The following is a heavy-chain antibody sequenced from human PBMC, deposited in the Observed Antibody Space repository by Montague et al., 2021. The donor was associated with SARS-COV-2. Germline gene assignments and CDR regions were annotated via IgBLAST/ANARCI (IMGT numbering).Heavy chain of an antibody. J-gene: IGHJ4*02. Sequence: SLRLSLSASGFIFSDYNMHWVRQAPGKGLEWVSLISCSGSTIYYADSVKGRFTISRDNSENSLYLQMNSLRAEDTAVYYCARGRPRHRSCALFDYWGQGTLVTVSS. V-gene: IGHV3-48*03. D-gene: IGHD3-16*02. CDR1: GFIFSDYN. CDR3: ARGRPRHRSCALFDY. CDR2: ISCSGSTI.